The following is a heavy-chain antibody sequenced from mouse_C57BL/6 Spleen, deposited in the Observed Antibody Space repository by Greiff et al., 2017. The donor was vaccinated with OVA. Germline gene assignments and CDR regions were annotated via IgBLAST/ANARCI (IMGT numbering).Heavy chain of an antibody. CDR2: IDPEDGET. V-gene: IGHV14-2*01. CDR3: ARWLPIYAMDY. CDR1: GFNIKDYY. D-gene: IGHD2-2*01. Sequence: VQLQQSGAELVKPGASVKLSCTASGFNIKDYYMHWVKQRTEQGLEWIGRIDPEDGETKYAPKFQGKATITADTSSNTADLQLSSLTSEDTAVYYCARWLPIYAMDYWGQGTSVTVSS. J-gene: IGHJ4*01.